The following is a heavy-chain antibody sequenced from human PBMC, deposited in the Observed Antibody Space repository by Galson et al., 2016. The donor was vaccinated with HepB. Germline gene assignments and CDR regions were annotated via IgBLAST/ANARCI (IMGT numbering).Heavy chain of an antibody. J-gene: IGHJ4*02. V-gene: IGHV3-23*01. CDR1: GFTFSRHS. Sequence: SLRLSCAASGFTFSRHSMSWVRQAPGKGLEWVSGTGVDGGPTFYAESVKGRFIISKDMSKNTLSLQMNSLRAEDTAIYYCARDRGYFGSAFDYWGQGTLVTVSS. CDR2: TGVDGGPT. D-gene: IGHD2/OR15-2a*01. CDR3: ARDRGYFGSAFDY.